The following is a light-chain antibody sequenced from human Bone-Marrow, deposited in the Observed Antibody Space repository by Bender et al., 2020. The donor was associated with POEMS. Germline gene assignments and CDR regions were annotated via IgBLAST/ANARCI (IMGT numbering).Light chain of an antibody. Sequence: QVVLTQSPSASASLGAPLKITCSLSSGHSRYAIAWHQQRPGKGPRFLMKVSSDGSHTNGDGIPDRFSGSSSGPERYLIISSLQSEDEGDYYCQTWGTGIQVFGGGTQVTVL. CDR2: VSSDGSH. V-gene: IGLV4-69*01. J-gene: IGLJ3*02. CDR1: SGHSRYA. CDR3: QTWGTGIQV.